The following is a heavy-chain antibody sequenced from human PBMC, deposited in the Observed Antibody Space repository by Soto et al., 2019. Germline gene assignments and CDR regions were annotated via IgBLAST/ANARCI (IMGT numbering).Heavy chain of an antibody. D-gene: IGHD1-26*01. J-gene: IGHJ6*02. CDR3: ARAGGIVAAVNFYGLDV. CDR2: SYYIGSS. Sequence: PSETLSLTCTVSGVSISSGGAYWTWIRQRPGKGLEWIGYSYYIGSSYYNPSLQSRVTISVDTSKNQVSLKLSSVTAADTAVYYCARAGGIVAAVNFYGLDVWGQGATVTVSS. V-gene: IGHV4-31*03. CDR1: GVSISSGGAY.